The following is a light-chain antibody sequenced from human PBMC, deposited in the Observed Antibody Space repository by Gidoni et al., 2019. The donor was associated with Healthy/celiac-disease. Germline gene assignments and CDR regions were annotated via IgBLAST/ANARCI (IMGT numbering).Light chain of an antibody. CDR2: DAS. CDR1: QSVSSY. Sequence: EIVLTQSPATLSLSPGERATLSCRASQSVSSYLAWYQQKPGQAPRLLIYDASNRATGIPARFSGSGSVTDFTLTISSLEPEDFAVYYCQQRSNWPRTFGQGTKAEIK. J-gene: IGKJ1*01. CDR3: QQRSNWPRT. V-gene: IGKV3-11*01.